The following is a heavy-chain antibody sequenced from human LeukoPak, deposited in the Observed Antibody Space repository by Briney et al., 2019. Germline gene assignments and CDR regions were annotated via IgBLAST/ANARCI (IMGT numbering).Heavy chain of an antibody. V-gene: IGHV4-39*07. D-gene: IGHD3-3*01. Sequence: SETLSLTCTVSGGSISSSNHYWGWIPQPPGKGLEWIGSTLYTGTTHYNPSFKSRATLSVDTSKKQVSLRPTSVTAADTAVYYCARLTIFGVLTINWFDPWGQGTLVTVSS. J-gene: IGHJ5*02. CDR3: ARLTIFGVLTINWFDP. CDR2: TLYTGTT. CDR1: GGSISSSNHY.